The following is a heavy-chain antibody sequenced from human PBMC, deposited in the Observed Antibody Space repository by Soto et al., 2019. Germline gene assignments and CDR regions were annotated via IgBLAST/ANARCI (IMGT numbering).Heavy chain of an antibody. CDR2: IFSNDEK. D-gene: IGHD3-9*01. Sequence: QVTLKESGPVLVKPTETLTLTCTVSGFSLSNARMGVSWIRQPPGKALEWHAHIFSNDEKSYSTSLKSRFTISQDTSKSQLVLTMTNLDPVDTATYYCARINDILTGFDYWGQRTLVTVSS. V-gene: IGHV2-26*01. J-gene: IGHJ4*02. CDR1: GFSLSNARMG. CDR3: ARINDILTGFDY.